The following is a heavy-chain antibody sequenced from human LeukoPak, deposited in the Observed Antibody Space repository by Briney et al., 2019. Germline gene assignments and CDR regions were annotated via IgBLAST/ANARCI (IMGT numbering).Heavy chain of an antibody. J-gene: IGHJ5*02. V-gene: IGHV4-39*01. Sequence: SETLSLTCTVSGGSISSISYYWGWIRQPPGKGLEWIGYIYYSGSTYYNPSLKSRVTISVDTSKNQFSLKLSSVTAADTAVYYCARYGYDILTGYYNRDNWFDPWGQGTLVTVSS. CDR2: IYYSGST. CDR1: GGSISSISYY. CDR3: ARYGYDILTGYYNRDNWFDP. D-gene: IGHD3-9*01.